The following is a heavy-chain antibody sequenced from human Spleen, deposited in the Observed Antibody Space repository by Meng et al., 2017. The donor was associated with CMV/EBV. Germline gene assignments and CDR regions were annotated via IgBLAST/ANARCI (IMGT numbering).Heavy chain of an antibody. V-gene: IGHV3-74*01. Sequence: EVPLVEPRGGLVQPGGSLNPSGAASGFTFGAYWMHWVRQVPGEGLVWVSRIDNYGTVTSYADSVKGRFAISRDNAKNTVYLQMNNLRTDDSAVYYCGRDLTGNRDYWGQGILVTVSS. D-gene: IGHD2-8*02. J-gene: IGHJ4*02. CDR3: GRDLTGNRDY. CDR1: GFTFGAYW. CDR2: IDNYGTVT.